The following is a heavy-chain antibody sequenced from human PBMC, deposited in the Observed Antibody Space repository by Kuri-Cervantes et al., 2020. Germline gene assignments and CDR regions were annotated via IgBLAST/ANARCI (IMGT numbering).Heavy chain of an antibody. CDR1: GFTFSDYY. Sequence: GGSLRLSCAASGFTFSDYYMSWIRQAPGKGLEWVSYIGSSESIIDYADSVKGRFTVSRDNAKNTLYLQMNSLRAEDTAVYYCARARLLWFGELSGAFDYWGQGTLVTVSS. V-gene: IGHV3-11*04. D-gene: IGHD3-10*01. CDR3: ARARLLWFGELSGAFDY. J-gene: IGHJ4*02. CDR2: IGSSESII.